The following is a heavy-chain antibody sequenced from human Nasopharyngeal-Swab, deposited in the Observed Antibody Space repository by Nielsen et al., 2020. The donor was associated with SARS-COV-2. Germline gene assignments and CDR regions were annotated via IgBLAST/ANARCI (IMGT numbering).Heavy chain of an antibody. CDR1: GGSISTYY. D-gene: IGHD5-12*01. CDR2: SYYSGST. V-gene: IGHV4-59*01. J-gene: IGHJ4*02. Sequence: SETLSLTCTVSGGSISTYYWSWIRQPPGKGLEWIGYSYYSGSTNYNPSLKSRVTISVDTSKNQFSLKLSSVTAADTAVYYCAREVATRGVDYWGQGTLVTVSS. CDR3: AREVATRGVDY.